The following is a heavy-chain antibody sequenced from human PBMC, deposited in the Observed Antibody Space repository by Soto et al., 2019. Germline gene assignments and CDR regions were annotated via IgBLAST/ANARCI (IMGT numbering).Heavy chain of an antibody. CDR1: GFTFSSYG. D-gene: IGHD1-26*01. CDR2: VSYDGSNK. CDR3: AKDSGSGSYYGSYAFDI. V-gene: IGHV3-30*18. J-gene: IGHJ3*02. Sequence: PGGSLRLSCAASGFTFSSYGMHWVRQAPGKGLEWVAVVSYDGSNKYYADSVKGRFTISRDNSRNTLYLQMNSLRAEDTAVYYCAKDSGSGSYYGSYAFDIWGQGTMVTVSS.